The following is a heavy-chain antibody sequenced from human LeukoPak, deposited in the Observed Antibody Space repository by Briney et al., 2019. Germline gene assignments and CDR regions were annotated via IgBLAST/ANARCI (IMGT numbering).Heavy chain of an antibody. CDR3: AREMGTLDYDFWSGTNPGWFDP. V-gene: IGHV1-69*04. D-gene: IGHD3-3*01. Sequence: ASVKVSCKASGGTFSSYAISWVRQAPGQGLEWMGRIIPILGIANYAQKFQGRVTITADKPTSTAYMELSSLRSEDTAVYYCAREMGTLDYDFWSGTNPGWFDPWGQGTLVTVSS. CDR2: IIPILGIA. J-gene: IGHJ5*02. CDR1: GGTFSSYA.